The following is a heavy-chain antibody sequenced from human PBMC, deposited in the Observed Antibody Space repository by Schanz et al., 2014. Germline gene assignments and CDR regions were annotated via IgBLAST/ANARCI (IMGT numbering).Heavy chain of an antibody. Sequence: EVQLLGSGGGLVQPGGSLRLSCAASGFTFSSNAMCWVRQAPGKGLEWVSSIGILGDTYYGDSVKGRFTISRDSLHMNDVIGGDTAVYYCARGGSNREFYTVMDVWGRGTTVTVS. J-gene: IGHJ6*02. D-gene: IGHD3-10*01. CDR2: IGILGDT. V-gene: IGHV3-23*01. CDR1: GFTFSSNA. CDR3: ARGGSNREFYTVMDV.